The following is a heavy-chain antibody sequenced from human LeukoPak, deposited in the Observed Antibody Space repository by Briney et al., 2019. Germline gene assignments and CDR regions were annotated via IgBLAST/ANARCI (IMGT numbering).Heavy chain of an antibody. CDR1: GFTFSNYW. V-gene: IGHV3-7*03. Sequence: GGSLRLSCAASGFTFSNYWMSWVRQAPGTGLEWVANINRDGSGKYYVDSVRGRFTISRDNAKNSLYLQMNSLRAEDTAVYYCAKDNLVAPGWGDYWGQGTLVTVSS. J-gene: IGHJ4*02. D-gene: IGHD5-12*01. CDR3: AKDNLVAPGWGDY. CDR2: INRDGSGK.